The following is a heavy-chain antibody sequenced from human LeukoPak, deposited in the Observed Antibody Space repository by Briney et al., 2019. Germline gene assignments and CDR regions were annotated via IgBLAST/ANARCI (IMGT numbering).Heavy chain of an antibody. Sequence: GGSLRLSCAASGFTFSAHWMSWVRQAPGKGLEWVANIKQDESEKSYVDSVKGRFTISRDNSKITLYLQMNSLRAEDTAVYYCAKGYCSSTSCSYDFDYWGQGTLVTVSS. V-gene: IGHV3-7*03. D-gene: IGHD2-2*01. CDR2: IKQDESEK. CDR3: AKGYCSSTSCSYDFDY. J-gene: IGHJ4*02. CDR1: GFTFSAHW.